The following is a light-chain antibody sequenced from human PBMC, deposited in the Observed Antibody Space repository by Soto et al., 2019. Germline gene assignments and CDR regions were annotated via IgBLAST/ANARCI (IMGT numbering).Light chain of an antibody. Sequence: DILMTQSPSSLSASVGDRVTITCRASQDISVYLAWYQQKPGKVPKLLIYSASTLQSGVTSRFSGSGSETDFTLTISSLQPEDVATYYCQKFNTAPLMFGQGTRLEIK. V-gene: IGKV1-27*01. CDR3: QKFNTAPLM. CDR1: QDISVY. CDR2: SAS. J-gene: IGKJ5*01.